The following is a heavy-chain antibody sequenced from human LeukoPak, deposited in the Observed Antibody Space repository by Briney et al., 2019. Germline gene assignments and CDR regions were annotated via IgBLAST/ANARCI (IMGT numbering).Heavy chain of an antibody. CDR2: IYYSGST. J-gene: IGHJ1*01. Sequence: TSETLSLTCTVSGGSISSYYWNWVRQPPGKGLEWLGYIYYSGSTNYNPSLKSRVTISVDTSKNQFSLKLSSVTAADTAVYYCARGGWYPESFQHWGQGALVTVSS. CDR3: ARGGWYPESFQH. CDR1: GGSISSYY. V-gene: IGHV4-59*01. D-gene: IGHD6-19*01.